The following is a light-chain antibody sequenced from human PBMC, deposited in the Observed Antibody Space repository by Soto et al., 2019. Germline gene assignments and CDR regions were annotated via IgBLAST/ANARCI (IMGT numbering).Light chain of an antibody. CDR1: QSISSW. CDR2: DAS. Sequence: DIQMTQSPSTLSANVGDRVTITCRASQSISSWLAWYQQKPGKAPKLLIYDASSLESGVPPRFSGSGSGTDFTLAISSLQPEDSATYYRLQDINYPWTFGQGTKVDIK. J-gene: IGKJ1*01. CDR3: LQDINYPWT. V-gene: IGKV1-5*01.